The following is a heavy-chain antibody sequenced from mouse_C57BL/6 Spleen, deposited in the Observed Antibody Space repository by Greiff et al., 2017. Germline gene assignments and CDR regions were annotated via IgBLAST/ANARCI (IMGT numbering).Heavy chain of an antibody. J-gene: IGHJ2*01. Sequence: EVQLQQSGGGLVKPGGSLKLSCAASGFTFSDYGMHWVRQAPEKGLEWVAYISSGSSTIYYADTVKGRFTISRDNAKNTLFLQMTSLRSEDTAMYYCARQDYDYLYFDYWGQGTTLTVSS. CDR3: ARQDYDYLYFDY. CDR1: GFTFSDYG. CDR2: ISSGSSTI. D-gene: IGHD2-4*01. V-gene: IGHV5-17*01.